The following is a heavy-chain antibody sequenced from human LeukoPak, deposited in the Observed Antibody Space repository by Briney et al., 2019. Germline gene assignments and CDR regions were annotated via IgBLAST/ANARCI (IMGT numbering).Heavy chain of an antibody. J-gene: IGHJ6*03. CDR2: IYYSGST. CDR3: ASSIVVVPAAMDYYYMDV. Sequence: SETLSLTCTVSGGSISSGDYYWSWIREPPGKGLEWIGYIYYSGSTYYNPSLKSRVTISVDTSKNQFSLTLSSVTAADTAVYYCASSIVVVPAAMDYYYMDVWGKGTTVTVSS. V-gene: IGHV4-30-4*08. CDR1: GGSISSGDYY. D-gene: IGHD2-2*01.